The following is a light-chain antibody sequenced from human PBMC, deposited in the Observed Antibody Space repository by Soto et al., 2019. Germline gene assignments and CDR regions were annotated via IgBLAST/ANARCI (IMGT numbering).Light chain of an antibody. J-gene: IGKJ5*01. Sequence: DIRMTQSAASLSASLGDRVTITWRASQTISNYLNWYQQKPGKAPKLLIYAASSLQSGVPSRFSGSGYGTDFNLTISSLQPEDFATFYCQQSYSTPITFGQGTRLEIK. V-gene: IGKV1-39*01. CDR1: QTISNY. CDR2: AAS. CDR3: QQSYSTPIT.